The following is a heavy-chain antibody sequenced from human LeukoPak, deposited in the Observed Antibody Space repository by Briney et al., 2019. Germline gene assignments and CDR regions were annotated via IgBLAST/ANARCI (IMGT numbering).Heavy chain of an antibody. Sequence: ASVKVSCKVSGYTLTELSMHWVRQAPGKGLEWMGGIDPEDGETIYAQKFQGRVTMTEDTSTDTANMELDSLRSEDTAVYDCATGDDSSGYYYWGQGTLVTVSS. CDR1: GYTLTELS. V-gene: IGHV1-24*01. CDR3: ATGDDSSGYYY. J-gene: IGHJ4*02. D-gene: IGHD3-22*01. CDR2: IDPEDGET.